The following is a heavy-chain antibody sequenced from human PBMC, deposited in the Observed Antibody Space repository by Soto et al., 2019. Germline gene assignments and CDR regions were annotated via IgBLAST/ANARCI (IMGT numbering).Heavy chain of an antibody. CDR1: GGTFSSYA. CDR3: ARSRGYCSGGSCTPPNYYYYGMDV. Sequence: ASVKVSCTASGGTFSSYAISWVRQAPGQGLEWMGGIIPIFGTANYAQKFQGRVTITADESTSTAYMELSSLRSEDTAVYYCARSRGYCSGGSCTPPNYYYYGMDVWGQGTTVTSP. V-gene: IGHV1-69*13. CDR2: IIPIFGTA. D-gene: IGHD2-15*01. J-gene: IGHJ6*02.